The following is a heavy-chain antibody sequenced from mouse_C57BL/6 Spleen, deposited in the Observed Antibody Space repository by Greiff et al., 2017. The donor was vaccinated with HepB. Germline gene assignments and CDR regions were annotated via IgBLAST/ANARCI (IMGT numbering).Heavy chain of an antibody. D-gene: IGHD2-2*01. Sequence: VQLQQSGAELVKPGASVKISCKASGYAFSSYWMNWVKQRPGKGLEWIGQIYPGDGDTNYNRKFKGKATLTADKSSSTAYMQLSSLTSEDSAFYFCARSAVNDWYFDVWGTGTTVTVSS. CDR3: ARSAVNDWYFDV. J-gene: IGHJ1*03. V-gene: IGHV1-80*01. CDR1: GYAFSSYW. CDR2: IYPGDGDT.